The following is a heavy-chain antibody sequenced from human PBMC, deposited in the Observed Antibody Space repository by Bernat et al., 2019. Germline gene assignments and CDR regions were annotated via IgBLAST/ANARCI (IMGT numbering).Heavy chain of an antibody. CDR2: IYWDDDE. J-gene: IGHJ4*02. Sequence: QITLEESGPALVKPTQTLTLTCTFSGFSLTTFHVGVGWIRQPPGKALEWLTVIYWDDDERYSPSLRHRVTITKDTSKNQVVLTMTHMDPEDTGTYYCARASLGELYFCDYWGRGTLVTVSS. CDR3: ARASLGELYFCDY. V-gene: IGHV2-5*02. CDR1: GFSLTTFHVG. D-gene: IGHD3-10*01.